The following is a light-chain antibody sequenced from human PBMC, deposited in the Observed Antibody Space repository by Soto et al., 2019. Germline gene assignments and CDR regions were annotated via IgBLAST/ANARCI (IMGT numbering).Light chain of an antibody. CDR2: DAS. CDR3: QQYKNWPL. Sequence: MTLSPPTLSVSTGERVTLSCRTSHSVNSHVAWYQQKPGQAPRLLLYDASTRATGIPVRFSGSGFGTEFTLTISSLQSEDFAVYYCQQYKNWPLFGQ. CDR1: HSVNSH. J-gene: IGKJ5*01. V-gene: IGKV3-15*01.